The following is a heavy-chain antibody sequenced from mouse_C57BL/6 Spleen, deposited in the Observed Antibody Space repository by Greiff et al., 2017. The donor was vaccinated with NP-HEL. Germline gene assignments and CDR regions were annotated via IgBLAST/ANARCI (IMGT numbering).Heavy chain of an antibody. CDR1: GYTFTTYP. CDR3: ARGMKIYDGYPTPSLSYYFDY. CDR2: FHPYNDDT. D-gene: IGHD2-3*01. J-gene: IGHJ2*01. V-gene: IGHV1-47*01. Sequence: QVQLKESGAELVKPGASVKMSCKASGYTFTTYPIAWMKQNHGKSLEWIGNFHPYNDDTKYNEKFKGKATLTVEKSSSTVYLELSRLTSDDSAVYYCARGMKIYDGYPTPSLSYYFDYWGQGTTLTVSS.